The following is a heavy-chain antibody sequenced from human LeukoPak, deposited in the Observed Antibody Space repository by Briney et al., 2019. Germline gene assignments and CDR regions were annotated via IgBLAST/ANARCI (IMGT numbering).Heavy chain of an antibody. V-gene: IGHV3-30*03. Sequence: GGSLRLSCVSSGFRFSSYAMNWVRQAPGKGLEWVAVISYDGSNKYYADSVKGRFTISRDNSKNTLYLQMNSLRAEDTAVYYCASVGYDFWSGYYDDYWGQGTLVTVSS. D-gene: IGHD3-3*01. CDR2: ISYDGSNK. CDR3: ASVGYDFWSGYYDDY. CDR1: GFRFSSYA. J-gene: IGHJ4*02.